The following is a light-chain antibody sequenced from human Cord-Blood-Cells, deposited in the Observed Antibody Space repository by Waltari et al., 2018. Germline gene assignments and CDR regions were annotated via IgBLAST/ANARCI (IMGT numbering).Light chain of an antibody. CDR3: QQYNNWLPLT. J-gene: IGKJ4*01. V-gene: IGKV3-15*01. Sequence: EIVMTQSPANLPASPGDTAPLSCRASQSVSCNFAWYRHKPRQHPRPPIYGASTSATGIPAGISGSGSETEVTLTSSSLQSGDFAVYYCQQYNNWLPLTFGGGTKVEMK. CDR2: GAS. CDR1: QSVSCN.